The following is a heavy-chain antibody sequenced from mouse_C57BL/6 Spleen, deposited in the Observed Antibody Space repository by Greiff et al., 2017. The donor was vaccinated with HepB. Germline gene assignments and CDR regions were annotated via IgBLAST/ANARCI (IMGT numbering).Heavy chain of an antibody. CDR3: ARTTRIKY. D-gene: IGHD2-12*01. V-gene: IGHV3-2*02. CDR2: ISSSGST. J-gene: IGHJ2*01. Sequence: EVQLQQSGPGLVKPSPSLSLPCTVTGYSITSGYGWTWIRQFPGNKLEWMGYISSSGSTNYNPSLKSRISITRDTSKNQFFLQLNSVTTEDTATYYCARTTRIKYWGQGTTLTVSS. CDR1: GYSITSGYG.